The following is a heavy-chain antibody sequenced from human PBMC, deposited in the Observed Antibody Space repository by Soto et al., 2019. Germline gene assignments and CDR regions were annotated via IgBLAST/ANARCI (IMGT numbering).Heavy chain of an antibody. V-gene: IGHV3-9*01. CDR2: NRWNGEAV. D-gene: IGHD6-6*01. CDR1: GFTFEDFA. CDR3: VKDGEAASPGWFDT. J-gene: IGHJ5*02. Sequence: EVQLVESGGGLVQPGRSLRLSCSASGFTFEDFAMHWVRRVPGKGLEWVAGNRWNGEAVGYAASVKGRCTSSRDNAKKLLFVQMNSLRVDDTALYYCVKDGEAASPGWFDTWGQGTQVTVSA.